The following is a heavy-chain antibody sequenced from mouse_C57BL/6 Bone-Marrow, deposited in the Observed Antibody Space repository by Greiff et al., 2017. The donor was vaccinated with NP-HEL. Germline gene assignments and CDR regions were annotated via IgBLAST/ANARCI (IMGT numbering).Heavy chain of an antibody. Sequence: QVQLQQPGAELVKPGASVKLSCKASGYTFTSYWMQWVKQRPGQGLEWIGEIDPSDSYTNYNQKFKGKATLTVDTSSSTAYMQLSSLTSEDSAVYYWARERGITTGVPFAYWGQGTLVTVSA. J-gene: IGHJ3*01. CDR1: GYTFTSYW. CDR2: IDPSDSYT. D-gene: IGHD2-4*01. CDR3: ARERGITTGVPFAY. V-gene: IGHV1-50*01.